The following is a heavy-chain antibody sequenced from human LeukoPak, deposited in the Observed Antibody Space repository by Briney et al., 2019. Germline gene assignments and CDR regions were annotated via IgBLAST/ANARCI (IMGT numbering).Heavy chain of an antibody. D-gene: IGHD3-3*01. CDR3: ASSYYDFWSGYHRFDY. J-gene: IGHJ4*02. Sequence: SVKVSCKPSGGTFSSYAISWVRQAPGQGLEWMGGIIPIFGTANYAQKFQGRVTITADESTSTAYMELSSLRSEDTAVYYCASSYYDFWSGYHRFDYWGQGTLVTVSS. CDR2: IIPIFGTA. V-gene: IGHV1-69*01. CDR1: GGTFSSYA.